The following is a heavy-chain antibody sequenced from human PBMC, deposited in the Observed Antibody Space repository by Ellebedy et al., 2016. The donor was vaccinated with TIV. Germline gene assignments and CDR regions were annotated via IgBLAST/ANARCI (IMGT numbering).Heavy chain of an antibody. CDR3: ARAPGYSSGWYRYHYYGMDV. D-gene: IGHD6-19*01. J-gene: IGHJ6*02. Sequence: SETLSLTCAVYGGSFSGYHWSWIRQPPGKGLEWLGEINHSGSTNYNPSLKSRVTVSVDTSKNQFSLKLSSVTAADTAVYYCARAPGYSSGWYRYHYYGMDVWGQGTTVTVSS. CDR1: GGSFSGYH. CDR2: INHSGST. V-gene: IGHV4-34*01.